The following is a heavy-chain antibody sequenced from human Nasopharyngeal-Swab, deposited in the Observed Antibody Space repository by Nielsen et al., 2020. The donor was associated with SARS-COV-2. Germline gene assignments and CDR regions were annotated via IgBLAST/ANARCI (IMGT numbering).Heavy chain of an antibody. V-gene: IGHV3-7*01. Sequence: GESLKISCAASGFSFSSYWMSWVRQAPGKGLEWVANIKQDGSEIYYVDSVKGRFTISRDNAKNSLYLQMDSLRAEDTAVYYCARDLGHSGYDLYDYWGQGTLVTVSS. CDR3: ARDLGHSGYDLYDY. J-gene: IGHJ4*02. CDR1: GFSFSSYW. CDR2: IKQDGSEI. D-gene: IGHD5-12*01.